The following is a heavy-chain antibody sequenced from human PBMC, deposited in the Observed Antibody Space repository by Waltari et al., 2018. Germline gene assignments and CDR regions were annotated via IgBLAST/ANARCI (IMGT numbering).Heavy chain of an antibody. CDR1: GFTFSRYG. CDR2: ISYDGSNK. J-gene: IGHJ4*02. CDR3: AKDRPTGVVYDY. D-gene: IGHD3-3*01. Sequence: QVQLVESGGGVVQPGRSLRLSCAASGFTFSRYGMHWVRQAPGKGLEWVAVISYDGSNKYYADSVKGRFTISRDNSKNTLYLQMNSLRAEDTAVYYCAKDRPTGVVYDYWGQGTLVTVSS. V-gene: IGHV3-30*18.